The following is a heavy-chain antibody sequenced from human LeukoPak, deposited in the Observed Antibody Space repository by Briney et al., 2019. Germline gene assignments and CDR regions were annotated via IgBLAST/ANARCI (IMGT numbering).Heavy chain of an antibody. Sequence: ASVKVSCKASGYTFTSYDINWVRQATGQGLEWMGWMYPNSGNTGYAQKFQGRVTTTRNTSISTAYMELSSLRSEDTAVYYCAREIAAAGTYYYYYYLDVWGKGTTVTVSS. CDR3: AREIAAAGTYYYYYYLDV. D-gene: IGHD6-13*01. V-gene: IGHV1-8*01. J-gene: IGHJ6*03. CDR2: MYPNSGNT. CDR1: GYTFTSYD.